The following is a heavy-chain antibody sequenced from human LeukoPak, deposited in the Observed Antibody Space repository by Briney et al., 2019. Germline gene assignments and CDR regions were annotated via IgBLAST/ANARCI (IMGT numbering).Heavy chain of an antibody. CDR2: IYYSGTT. CDR3: ASFGSYSFDS. J-gene: IGHJ4*02. CDR1: GGSISGYY. Sequence: PSETLSLTCTVSGGSISGYYWSWIRQPPGKGLELIGYIYYSGTTNYNPSLKSRVTISVDTSKNQFSLKLGSVTAADTAVYFCASFGSYSFDSWGQGSLVTVSS. D-gene: IGHD3-10*01. V-gene: IGHV4-59*01.